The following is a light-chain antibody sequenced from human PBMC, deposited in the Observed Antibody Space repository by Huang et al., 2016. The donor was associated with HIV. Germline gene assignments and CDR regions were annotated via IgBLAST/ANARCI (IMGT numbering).Light chain of an antibody. CDR2: LGT. CDR3: MQGLQTLPFT. J-gene: IGKJ3*01. Sequence: DIVMTQSPLSLPVTPGEPASISCRSSQSLLHSTGYNYLDWYLQKPGQSPQLLIYLGTTRAAGGPDRISGSRSGTEFTLKISRVEAEDVGVYYCMQGLQTLPFTFGHGTKVDIK. V-gene: IGKV2-28*01. CDR1: QSLLHSTGYNY.